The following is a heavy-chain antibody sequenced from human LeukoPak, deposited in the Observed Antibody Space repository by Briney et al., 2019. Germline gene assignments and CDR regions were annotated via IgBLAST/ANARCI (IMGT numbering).Heavy chain of an antibody. J-gene: IGHJ6*03. V-gene: IGHV3-11*04. Sequence: GRSLRLSCAASGFTFSDYYMSWIRQAPGKGLEWVSYISSSGSTIYYADSVKGRFTISRDNAKNSLYLQMNSLRAEDTAVYYCARDRTMVRGVIITHYYMDVWGKGTTVTVSS. D-gene: IGHD3-10*01. CDR2: ISSSGSTI. CDR1: GFTFSDYY. CDR3: ARDRTMVRGVIITHYYMDV.